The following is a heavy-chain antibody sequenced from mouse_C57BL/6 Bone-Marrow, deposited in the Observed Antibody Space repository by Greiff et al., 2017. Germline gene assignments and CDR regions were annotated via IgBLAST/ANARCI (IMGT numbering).Heavy chain of an antibody. CDR1: GYTFTSYW. CDR2: IDPSDSYT. V-gene: IGHV1-50*01. CDR3: VIYYDYDY. Sequence: QVQLQQPGAELVKPGASVKLSCKASGYTFTSYWMQWVKQRPGQGLEWIGEIDPSDSYTNYNQKFKGKATLTVDTSSSTAYMQLSRLTSEDSAVYYCVIYYDYDYWGQGTTLTVSS. J-gene: IGHJ2*01. D-gene: IGHD2-4*01.